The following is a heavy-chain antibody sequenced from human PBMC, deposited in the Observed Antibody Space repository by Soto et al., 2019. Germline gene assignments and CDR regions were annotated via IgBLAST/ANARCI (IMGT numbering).Heavy chain of an antibody. CDR2: INPNSGGT. CDR1: GYTFTGYY. J-gene: IGHJ3*02. D-gene: IGHD2-2*01. V-gene: IGHV1-2*04. CDR3: AITNFLNCSSTSCYDAFDI. Sequence: ASVKVSCKASGYTFTGYYMHWVRQAPGQGLEWMGWINPNSGGTNYAQKFQGWVTMTRDTSISTAYMELSRLRSDDTAVYYCAITNFLNCSSTSCYDAFDIWGQGTMVTVSS.